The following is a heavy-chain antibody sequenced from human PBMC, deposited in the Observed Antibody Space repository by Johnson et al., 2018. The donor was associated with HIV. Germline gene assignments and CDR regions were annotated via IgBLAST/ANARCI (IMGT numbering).Heavy chain of an antibody. CDR1: GFTVSNNY. D-gene: IGHD3-22*01. J-gene: IGHJ3*02. CDR3: AREVNAFDI. Sequence: VQLVESGGGLVQPGGSLRLSCAASGFTVSNNYMNWVRQAPGKGLEWVSLIYRDNSTYYADSVKGRFTISRDNAKTTLYLQMNSLRAEDTTVYYCAREVNAFDIWGQGTLVTVSS. CDR2: IYRDNST. V-gene: IGHV3-66*01.